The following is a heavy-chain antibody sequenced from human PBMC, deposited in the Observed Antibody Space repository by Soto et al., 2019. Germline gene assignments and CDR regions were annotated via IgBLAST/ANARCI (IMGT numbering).Heavy chain of an antibody. CDR3: ARDGGYGDYADYKYYGMDV. D-gene: IGHD4-17*01. CDR1: GCTFTSFA. V-gene: IGHV1-3*04. Sequence: GSVKVSFKASGCTFTSFALHWVRQAPGQGLEWMGGINTAKGTRQYSQTFQNRITITKDTSASTLYLELSSLTSEATAVYYCARDGGYGDYADYKYYGMDVWGQGTTVTVSS. CDR2: INTAKGTR. J-gene: IGHJ6*02.